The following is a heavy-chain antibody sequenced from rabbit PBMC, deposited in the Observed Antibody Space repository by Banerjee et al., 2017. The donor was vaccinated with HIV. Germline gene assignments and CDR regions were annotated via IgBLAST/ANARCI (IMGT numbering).Heavy chain of an antibody. J-gene: IGHJ4*01. D-gene: IGHD2-1*01. Sequence: QSLEESGGDLVKPGASLTLTCTASGFSFSSSYWICWVRQAPGKRPEWIACIYNGDGSTYYASWVNGRFSISKTSSTTVTLQMTSLTAANTATYFCARQRYADYTNWDLWGPGTLVTVS. CDR2: IYNGDGST. V-gene: IGHV1S40*01. CDR3: ARQRYADYTNWDL. CDR1: GFSFSSSYW.